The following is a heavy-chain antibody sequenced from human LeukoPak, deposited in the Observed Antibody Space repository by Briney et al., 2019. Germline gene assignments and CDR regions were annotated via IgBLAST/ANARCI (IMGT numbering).Heavy chain of an antibody. CDR2: INHSGST. J-gene: IGHJ4*02. CDR1: GGSFSGYY. CDR3: ARGRSGIAVAGPGRYFDY. Sequence: PSETLSLTCAVHGGSFSGYYWSWIRQPPGKGLEWIGEINHSGSTNYNPFLKSRVTISVDTSKNQFSLKLSSVTAADTAVYYCARGRSGIAVAGPGRYFDYWGQGTLVTVSS. D-gene: IGHD6-19*01. V-gene: IGHV4-34*01.